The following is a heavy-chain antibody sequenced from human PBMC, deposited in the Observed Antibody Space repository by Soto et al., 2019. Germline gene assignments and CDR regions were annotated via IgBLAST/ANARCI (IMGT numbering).Heavy chain of an antibody. CDR1: GFTFTAFG. CDR3: ARHRDGGTYTYIDH. V-gene: IGHV3-30-3*01. CDR2: ISFDGTTK. D-gene: IGHD4-4*01. Sequence: GGSLRLSCAASGFTFTAFGLHWVRQAPGQGLEWVGLISFDGTTKYFADSVRGRFTISRDNSKNMLFLQLNSLRVEDTAVYYCARHRDGGTYTYIDHWGPGTLVTVSS. J-gene: IGHJ4*02.